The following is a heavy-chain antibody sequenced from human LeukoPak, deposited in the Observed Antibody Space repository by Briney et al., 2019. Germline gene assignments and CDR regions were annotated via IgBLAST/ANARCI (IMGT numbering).Heavy chain of an antibody. V-gene: IGHV4-59*01. CDR3: ARGRDDRTIMITFGGVITNWFDP. CDR1: GGSISSYY. CDR2: IYYSGST. J-gene: IGHJ5*02. Sequence: SETLSLTCTVSGGSISSYYWSWIRQPPGKGLEWIGYIYYSGSTNHNPSLKSRVTISVDTSKNQFSLKLSSVTAADTAVYYCARGRDDRTIMITFGGVITNWFDPWGQGTLVTVSS. D-gene: IGHD3-16*01.